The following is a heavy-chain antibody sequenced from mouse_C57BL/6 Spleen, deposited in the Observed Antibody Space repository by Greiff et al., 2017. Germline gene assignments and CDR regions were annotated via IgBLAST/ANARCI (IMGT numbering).Heavy chain of an antibody. CDR1: GYTFTDYY. D-gene: IGHD1-1*01. Sequence: VQLQQSGPELVKPGASVKISCKASGYTFTDYYMNWVKQSHGKSLEWIGDINPNNGGTSYNQKFKGKATLTVDKSSSTAYMELRSLTSEDSAVYYGARRGGIYYYGSSYHWGQGTTLTVSS. CDR3: ARRGGIYYYGSSYH. CDR2: INPNNGGT. J-gene: IGHJ2*01. V-gene: IGHV1-26*01.